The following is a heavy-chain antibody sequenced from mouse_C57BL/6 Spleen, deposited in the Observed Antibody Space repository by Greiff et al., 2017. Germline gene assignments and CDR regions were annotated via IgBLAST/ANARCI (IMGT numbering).Heavy chain of an antibody. J-gene: IGHJ1*03. CDR3: ARRGYYGSSLYWYFDD. CDR1: GYAFTNYL. CDR2: INPGSGGT. D-gene: IGHD1-1*01. Sequence: QVQLKESGAELVRPGTSVKVSCKASGYAFTNYLIEWVKQRPGQGLEWIGVINPGSGGTNYNEKFKGKATLTADKSSSTAYMQLSSLTSEDSAVFVCARRGYYGSSLYWYFDDWGTGTTLTVSS. V-gene: IGHV1-54*01.